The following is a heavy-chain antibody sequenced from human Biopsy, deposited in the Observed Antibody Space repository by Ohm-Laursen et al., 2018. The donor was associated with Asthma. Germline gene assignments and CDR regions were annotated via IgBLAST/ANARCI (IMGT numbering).Heavy chain of an antibody. CDR2: ISVYNGNT. CDR3: ARAVDYSHYFGIDV. D-gene: IGHD3-10*01. J-gene: IGHJ6*02. V-gene: IGHV1-18*01. CDR1: GYTFNSAG. Sequence: ASVKVSCKTSGYTFNSAGITWVRQAPGQGLEWMGCISVYNGNTKVAQKLQDRVTMITDTSTSTAYMELRSLRSDDTAVYFCARAVDYSHYFGIDVWGQGTTVTVS.